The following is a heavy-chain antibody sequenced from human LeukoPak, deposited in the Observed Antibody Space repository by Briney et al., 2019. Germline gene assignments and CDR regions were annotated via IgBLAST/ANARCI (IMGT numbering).Heavy chain of an antibody. V-gene: IGHV4-39*07. Sequence: SETLSLTCTGSGVSISSSSYYWGWLRQPQGKGLEWNGSIYYSGSTYYNPSLKSRVPIPVDTSKNQFSLKLSSVTAADTAVDYWATSEYSGYVDDWGQGTLVTVSS. CDR3: ATSEYSGYVDD. J-gene: IGHJ4*02. D-gene: IGHD5-12*01. CDR2: IYYSGST. CDR1: GVSISSSSYY.